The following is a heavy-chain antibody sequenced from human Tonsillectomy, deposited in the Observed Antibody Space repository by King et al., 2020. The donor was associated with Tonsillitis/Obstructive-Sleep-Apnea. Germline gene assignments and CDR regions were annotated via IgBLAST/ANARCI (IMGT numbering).Heavy chain of an antibody. CDR3: AKRGDSGSYRFDWFDP. D-gene: IGHD3-10*01. J-gene: IGHJ5*02. Sequence: VQLVESGGGLVQPGRSLRLSCAASGFTFDDYAMHWVRQAPGKGLEWVSGISWNSGSIAYADSVKGRFTISRDNAKNSLYLQMNTLRAEDTALYYCAKRGDSGSYRFDWFDPWGQGTLVTVSS. CDR2: ISWNSGSI. CDR1: GFTFDDYA. V-gene: IGHV3-9*01.